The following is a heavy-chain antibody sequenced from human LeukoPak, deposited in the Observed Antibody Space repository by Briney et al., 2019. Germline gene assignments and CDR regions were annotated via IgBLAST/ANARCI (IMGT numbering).Heavy chain of an antibody. D-gene: IGHD4-23*01. Sequence: SETLSLTCAVYGGSFSGYYWSWIRQPPGKGLEWIGYIYYSGSTNYNPSLKSRVTISVDTSKNQFSLKLSSVTAADTAVYYCARDKTVVTYYYGMDVWGQGTTVTVSS. CDR2: IYYSGST. V-gene: IGHV4-59*01. CDR1: GGSFSGYY. J-gene: IGHJ6*02. CDR3: ARDKTVVTYYYGMDV.